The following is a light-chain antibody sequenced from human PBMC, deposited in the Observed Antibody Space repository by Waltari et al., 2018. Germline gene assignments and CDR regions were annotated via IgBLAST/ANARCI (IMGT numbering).Light chain of an antibody. CDR1: TGHSTNC. CDR3: QTGGHGTWV. V-gene: IGLV4-69*01. Sequence: QLVLTQSPSASASLGASVKFTCTLSTGHSTNCIVWLQKRPEKGPRFVMKVNSDGSHSKGDEIPDRFSGSSSGAKRYLTISSLQSEDEADYYCQTGGHGTWVFGGGTKLTVL. CDR2: VNSDGSH. J-gene: IGLJ3*02.